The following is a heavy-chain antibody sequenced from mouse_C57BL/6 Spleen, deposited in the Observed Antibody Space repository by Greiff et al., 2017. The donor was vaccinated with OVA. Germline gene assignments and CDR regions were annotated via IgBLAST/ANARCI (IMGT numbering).Heavy chain of an antibody. CDR1: GFNIKDDY. V-gene: IGHV14-4*01. CDR2: IDPENGDT. CDR3: TTDGSRNY. Sequence: EVQLQESGAELVRPGASVKLSCTASGFNIKDDYMHWVKQRPEQGLEWIGWIDPENGDTEYASKFQGKATITADTSSNTAYLQLSSLTSEDTAVYYCTTDGSRNYWGQGTTLTVSS. J-gene: IGHJ2*01. D-gene: IGHD1-1*01.